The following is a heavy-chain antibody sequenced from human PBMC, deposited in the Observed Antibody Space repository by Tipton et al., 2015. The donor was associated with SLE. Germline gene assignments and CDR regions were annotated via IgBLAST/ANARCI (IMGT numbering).Heavy chain of an antibody. CDR1: GGSITSGTYY. Sequence: TLSLTCSVSGGSITSGTYYWSWIRQPAGKGLEWIGYIYTGTGGITNYNSSLKSRVTISLDTSKNQFSLKLSSVTAADTAVYYCARARRGRSSRQEGDWFDPWGQGTLVTVSS. J-gene: IGHJ5*02. CDR3: ARARRGRSSRQEGDWFDP. D-gene: IGHD6-13*01. V-gene: IGHV4-61*09. CDR2: IYTGTGGIT.